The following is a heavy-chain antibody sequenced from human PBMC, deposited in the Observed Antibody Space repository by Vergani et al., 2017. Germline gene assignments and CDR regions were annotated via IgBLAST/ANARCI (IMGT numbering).Heavy chain of an antibody. J-gene: IGHJ4*02. CDR1: GAPISYWC. Sequence: QLQLHKSGPGLVKPSETLSLTCSASGAPISYWCWSWLRQPAGKGLEWIGRLCPSGSTNYKPSLKSRVTMSIDTSKNQFSLKLTSVTAADTAVYYCATGAGPFDIWGQGTLVTVSS. D-gene: IGHD7-27*01. CDR2: LCPSGST. CDR3: ATGAGPFDI. V-gene: IGHV4-4*07.